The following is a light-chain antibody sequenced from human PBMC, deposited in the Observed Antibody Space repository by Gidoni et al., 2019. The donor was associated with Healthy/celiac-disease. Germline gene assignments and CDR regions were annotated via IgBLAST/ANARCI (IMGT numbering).Light chain of an antibody. CDR2: GTS. CDR1: SSNIGAGYD. J-gene: IGLJ3*02. V-gene: IGLV1-40*01. Sequence: QSVLTQPPSVSGAPGQRVTISCTGSSSNIGAGYDVHWYQQLPGTAPNLLIYGTSNRPSGVPDRFSGSKSGTSASLAITGLQAEDEADYYCQSYDSSLSGWVFGGGTKRTVL. CDR3: QSYDSSLSGWV.